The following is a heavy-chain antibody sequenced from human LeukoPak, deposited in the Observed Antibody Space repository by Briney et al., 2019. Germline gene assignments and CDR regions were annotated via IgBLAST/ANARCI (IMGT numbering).Heavy chain of an antibody. J-gene: IGHJ4*02. CDR3: AKGGKTYYYGSGSLVG. CDR2: ISGSGGST. CDR1: GFTFSSYA. Sequence: GGSLRLSCAASGFTFSSYAMSWVRQAPGKGLEWVSAISGSGGSTYYADSVKGRFTISRDNSKNTLYLQMNSLRAEDMAVYYCAKGGKTYYYGSGSLVGWGQGTLVTVSS. D-gene: IGHD3-10*01. V-gene: IGHV3-23*01.